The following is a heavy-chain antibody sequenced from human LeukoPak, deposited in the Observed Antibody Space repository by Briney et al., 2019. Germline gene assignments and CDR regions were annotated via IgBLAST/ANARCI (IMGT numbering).Heavy chain of an antibody. D-gene: IGHD5-24*01. CDR2: IMPLFGTA. CDR3: ASGSLSDGYGVGDYYQYMDV. Sequence: GSSVTVSCKASGGTFNSYAISWVRQAPGQGLEWMGGIMPLFGTANYAQEFQGRVTFTTDESASTAYMEVSSLRSEDTAVYYCASGSLSDGYGVGDYYQYMDVWGKGTTVTVSS. V-gene: IGHV1-69*05. CDR1: GGTFNSYA. J-gene: IGHJ6*03.